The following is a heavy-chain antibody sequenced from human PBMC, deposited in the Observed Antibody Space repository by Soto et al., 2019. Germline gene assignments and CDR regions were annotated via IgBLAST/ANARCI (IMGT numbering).Heavy chain of an antibody. V-gene: IGHV3-74*01. CDR2: IHRDGSTT. CDR1: GFTLSNNW. Sequence: EVQLVESGGGLVQPGGSLRLSCAASGFTLSNNWMHWVRQGPGKGLVWVSRIHRDGSTTSSADSVTGRFTISRDNAKNTLYLQMNSLRAEDTDLYYCARAKASYGMDDAFDVWGQGTMVTVSS. CDR3: ARAKASYGMDDAFDV. J-gene: IGHJ3*01. D-gene: IGHD4-17*01.